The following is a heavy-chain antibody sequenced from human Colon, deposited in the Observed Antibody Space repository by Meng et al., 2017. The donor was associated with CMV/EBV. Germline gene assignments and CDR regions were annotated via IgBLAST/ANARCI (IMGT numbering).Heavy chain of an antibody. D-gene: IGHD3-10*01. CDR2: ISGSGGSS. CDR3: VRDPSGYYYSPGTSPLS. CDR1: GFTFSSYA. J-gene: IGHJ6*02. V-gene: IGHV3-23*01. Sequence: GESLKISCAASGFTFSSYAMSWVRQAPGKGLEWVSAISGSGGSSYYADSVKGRFTISRENAENSLYLQMSSLRAEDTAVYYCVRDPSGYYYSPGTSPLSWGQGTTVTVSS.